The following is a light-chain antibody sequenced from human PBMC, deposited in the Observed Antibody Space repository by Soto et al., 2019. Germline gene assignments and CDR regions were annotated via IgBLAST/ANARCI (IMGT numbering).Light chain of an antibody. CDR3: QQYNSWPPWT. CDR1: QSVSNN. J-gene: IGKJ1*01. CDR2: DAS. Sequence: ILMTQSPATLSVSPGERATLSCRASQSVSNNLAWYQQKPGQAPRLLIYDASTRATGIPARFSGSGSGTEFTLTISGLQSEDLADYYCQQYNSWPPWTFGQGTKVEI. V-gene: IGKV3-15*01.